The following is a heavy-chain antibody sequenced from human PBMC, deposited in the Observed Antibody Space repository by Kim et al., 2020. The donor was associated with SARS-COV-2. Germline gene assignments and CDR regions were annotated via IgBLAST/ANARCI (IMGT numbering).Heavy chain of an antibody. Sequence: SVKVSCKASGGTFSSYAISWVRQAPGQGLEWMGGIIPIFGTANYAQKFQGRVTITADESTSTAYMELSSLRSEDTAVYYCARGVVGATILSFDYWGQGTLVTVSS. V-gene: IGHV1-69*13. CDR3: ARGVVGATILSFDY. CDR2: IIPIFGTA. J-gene: IGHJ4*02. CDR1: GGTFSSYA. D-gene: IGHD1-26*01.